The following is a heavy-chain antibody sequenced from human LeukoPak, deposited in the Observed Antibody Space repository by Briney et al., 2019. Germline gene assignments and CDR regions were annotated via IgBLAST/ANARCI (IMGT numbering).Heavy chain of an antibody. J-gene: IGHJ6*03. CDR1: GYSISSGYY. CDR3: ARADPGDYDSSGYYYGGYYYYYMDV. Sequence: SETLSLTCTVSGYSISSGYYWGWIRQPPGKGLEWIGSIYHSGSTYYNPSLKSRVTISVDTSKNQFSLKLSSLTAADTAVYYCARADPGDYDSSGYYYGGYYYYYMDVWGKGTTVTVSS. CDR2: IYHSGST. V-gene: IGHV4-38-2*02. D-gene: IGHD3-22*01.